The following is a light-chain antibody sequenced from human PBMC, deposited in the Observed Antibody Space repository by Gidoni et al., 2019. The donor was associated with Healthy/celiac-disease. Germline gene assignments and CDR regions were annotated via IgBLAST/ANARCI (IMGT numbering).Light chain of an antibody. Sequence: DIQITQSPSTLSASVGDRVTITCRASQSLSSWLAWYQQKPGKAPKLLIYDASSLESGVPSRFSGSGSGTEFTLTISSLQPDDFATYYCQQYNSYPWTFGQGTKVEIK. J-gene: IGKJ1*01. V-gene: IGKV1-5*01. CDR2: DAS. CDR3: QQYNSYPWT. CDR1: QSLSSW.